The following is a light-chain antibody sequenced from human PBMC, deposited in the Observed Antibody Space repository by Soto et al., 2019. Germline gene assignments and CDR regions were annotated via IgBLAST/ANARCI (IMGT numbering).Light chain of an antibody. CDR3: QQYGISPPLT. V-gene: IGKV3-20*01. CDR2: GAS. CDR1: QTVSSNN. Sequence: ELVLTQSPGTLSLSPGERATLSCRASQTVSSNNLARYQQKPAQAPRLLIYGASTRATGIPDRFSGSGSATDFTLTITRLEPEDFAVYYCQQYGISPPLTFGGGTKVEIK. J-gene: IGKJ4*01.